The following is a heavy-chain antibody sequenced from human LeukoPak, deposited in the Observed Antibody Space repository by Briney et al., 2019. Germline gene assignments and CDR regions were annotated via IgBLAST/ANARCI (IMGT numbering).Heavy chain of an antibody. CDR2: ISSSRSTM. Sequence: GGSLRLSCVASGFTFSRHSMYWVRQAPGKGLEWLSYISSSRSTMYYADSVRGRFTISRDNDKKSLYLQMNSLRAEDTAVYYCAGSWSPYDAFDIWGQGTMVSVSS. V-gene: IGHV3-48*01. J-gene: IGHJ3*02. CDR1: GFTFSRHS. D-gene: IGHD6-13*01. CDR3: AGSWSPYDAFDI.